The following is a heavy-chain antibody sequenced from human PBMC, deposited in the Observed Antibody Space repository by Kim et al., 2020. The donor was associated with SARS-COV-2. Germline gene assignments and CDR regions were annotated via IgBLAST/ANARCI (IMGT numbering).Heavy chain of an antibody. D-gene: IGHD6-19*01. CDR3: ARHDSPSGIAVAGNFDY. Sequence: LKSRVTISVDTSKNQFSLKRSSVTAADTAVYYCARHDSPSGIAVAGNFDYWGQGTLVTVSS. V-gene: IGHV4-39*01. J-gene: IGHJ4*02.